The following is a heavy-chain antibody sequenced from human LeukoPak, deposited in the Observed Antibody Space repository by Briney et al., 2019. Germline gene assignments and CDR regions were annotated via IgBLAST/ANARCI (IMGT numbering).Heavy chain of an antibody. CDR2: INPSGGST. CDR1: GYTFTSYY. D-gene: IGHD3-22*01. Sequence: ASVKVSCKASGYTFTSYYMHWVRQAPGQGLEWMGIINPSGGSTSYAQKFQGRVTMTRDMSTSTVYMELSSLRSEDTAVYYCARGTYYYDSSGYYYVDAFDIWGQGTMVTVSS. V-gene: IGHV1-46*01. J-gene: IGHJ3*02. CDR3: ARGTYYYDSSGYYYVDAFDI.